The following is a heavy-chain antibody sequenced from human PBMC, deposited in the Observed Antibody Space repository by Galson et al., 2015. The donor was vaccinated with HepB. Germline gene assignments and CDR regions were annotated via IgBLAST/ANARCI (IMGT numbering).Heavy chain of an antibody. CDR3: AREVLQGSGSSHIDY. CDR2: ISYDGTKK. D-gene: IGHD3-10*01. CDR1: GFTFSSYP. Sequence: SLRLSCAASGFTFSSYPMHWVRQAPGKGLEWVALISYDGTKKYYADSVKGRFTISRDNSKNTLFLQMNSLRAEETAVYYCAREVLQGSGSSHIDYWGQGTLGTVSS. J-gene: IGHJ4*02. V-gene: IGHV3-30-3*01.